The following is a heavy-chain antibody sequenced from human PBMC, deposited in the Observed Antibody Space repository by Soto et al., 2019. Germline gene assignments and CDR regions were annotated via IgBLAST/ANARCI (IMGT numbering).Heavy chain of an antibody. D-gene: IGHD3-22*01. J-gene: IGHJ5*02. CDR1: GGTFSSYA. CDR3: ARGRLYYYDSSGYHNWFDP. Sequence: QVQLVQSGAEMKKPGSSVKVSCKASGGTFSSYAISWVRQAPGQGLEWMGGIIPIFGTANYAQKFQGRVTITADESTSTAYMELSRLRSEDTAVYYCARGRLYYYDSSGYHNWFDPWGQGTLVTVSS. CDR2: IIPIFGTA. V-gene: IGHV1-69*01.